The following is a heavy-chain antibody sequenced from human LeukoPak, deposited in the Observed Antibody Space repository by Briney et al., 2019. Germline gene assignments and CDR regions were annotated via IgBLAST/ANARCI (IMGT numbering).Heavy chain of an antibody. CDR1: GYTFTSYG. CDR2: ISAYNGNT. V-gene: IGHV1-18*01. Sequence: ASVTVSCKASGYTFTSYGISWVRQAPGQGLEWMGWISAYNGNTNYAQKLQGRVTMTTDTSTSTAYMELRSLRSDDTAVYYCASGYYGSGSYGTFDYWGQGTLVTVSS. J-gene: IGHJ4*02. D-gene: IGHD3-10*01. CDR3: ASGYYGSGSYGTFDY.